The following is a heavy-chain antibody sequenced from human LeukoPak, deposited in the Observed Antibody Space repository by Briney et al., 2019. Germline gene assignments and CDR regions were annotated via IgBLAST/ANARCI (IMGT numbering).Heavy chain of an antibody. CDR3: ARDSTLCRGTNCYPTDPFDI. J-gene: IGHJ3*02. D-gene: IGHD2-2*01. Sequence: AAVKVSCKAFQSTFNSQGFSWVRQAPGQGREWRGWISAYNGDTRFARKLQDRLSMTTDTSTTTAYMELRSLTSADTDTYYCARDSTLCRGTNCYPTDPFDIWGQGTMVTVSS. V-gene: IGHV1-18*01. CDR2: ISAYNGDT. CDR1: QSTFNSQG.